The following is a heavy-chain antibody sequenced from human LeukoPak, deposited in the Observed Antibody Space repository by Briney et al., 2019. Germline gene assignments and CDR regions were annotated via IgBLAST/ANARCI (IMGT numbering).Heavy chain of an antibody. CDR1: GFTFTTYA. J-gene: IGHJ4*02. D-gene: IGHD4-17*01. Sequence: GGSLRLSCAASGFTFTTYAMSWVRQAPGMGLEWVSSISNNGGDTYYADSVKGRLSISRDNSKNTLYLQINSLRAEDTAMYYCAKDKTTVTPMAFDYWGQGTLVTVSS. CDR2: ISNNGGDT. CDR3: AKDKTTVTPMAFDY. V-gene: IGHV3-23*01.